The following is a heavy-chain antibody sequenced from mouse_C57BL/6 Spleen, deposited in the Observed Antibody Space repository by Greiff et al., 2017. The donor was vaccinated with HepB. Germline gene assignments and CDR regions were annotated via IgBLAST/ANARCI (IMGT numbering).Heavy chain of an antibody. CDR3: ARHYGSRPTFDY. J-gene: IGHJ2*01. D-gene: IGHD1-1*01. CDR2: INPYNGGT. CDR1: GYTFTDYY. Sequence: EVQGVESGPVLVKPGASVKMSCKASGYTFTDYYMNWVKQSHGKSLEWIGVINPYNGGTSYNQKFKGKATLTVDKSSSAAYMELNSLTSEDSAVYYCARHYGSRPTFDYWGQGTTLTVSS. V-gene: IGHV1-19*01.